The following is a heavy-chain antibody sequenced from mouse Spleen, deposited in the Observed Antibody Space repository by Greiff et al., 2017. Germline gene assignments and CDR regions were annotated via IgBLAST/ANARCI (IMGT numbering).Heavy chain of an antibody. Sequence: EVQVVESGGGLVKPGGSLKLSCAASGFIFSDYGMHWVRQAPEKGLEWVAYISSGSSTIYYADTVKGRFTISRDNAKNTLFLQMTSLRSEDTAMYYCARRILRRRYFDVWGAGTTVTVSS. V-gene: IGHV5-17*01. CDR1: GFIFSDYG. D-gene: IGHD1-2*01. CDR2: ISSGSSTI. J-gene: IGHJ1*01. CDR3: ARRILRRRYFDV.